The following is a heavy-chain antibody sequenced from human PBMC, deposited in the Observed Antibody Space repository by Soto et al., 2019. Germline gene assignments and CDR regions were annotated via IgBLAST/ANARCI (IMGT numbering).Heavy chain of an antibody. CDR2: IWYDGSNK. J-gene: IGHJ4*02. Sequence: PGDSLRLSCAASEFTFSSYGMHWIRQAPGKRLEWVAVIWYDGSNKYYADSVKGRFTISRDNSKNTLYLQMNSLRAEDTAVYYCAREVTSYGYVGASYFDYWGQGTLVTVS. D-gene: IGHD5-18*01. CDR1: EFTFSSYG. CDR3: AREVTSYGYVGASYFDY. V-gene: IGHV3-33*01.